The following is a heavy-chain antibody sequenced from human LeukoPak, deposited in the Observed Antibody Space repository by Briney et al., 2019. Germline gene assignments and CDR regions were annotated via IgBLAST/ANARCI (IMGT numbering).Heavy chain of an antibody. CDR3: AGPEYYYGSGGFDY. D-gene: IGHD3-10*01. CDR1: GGTFSSYA. V-gene: IGHV1-69*05. CDR2: IIPIFGTA. Sequence: SVKVSCKASGGTFSSYAISWVRQAPGQGLEWMGRIIPIFGTANYAQKFQGRVTITTDESTSTAYMEQSSLRSEDTAVYYCAGPEYYYGSGGFDYWGQGTLVTVSS. J-gene: IGHJ4*02.